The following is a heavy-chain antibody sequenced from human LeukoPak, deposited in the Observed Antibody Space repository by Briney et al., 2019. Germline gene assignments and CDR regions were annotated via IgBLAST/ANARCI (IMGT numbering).Heavy chain of an antibody. V-gene: IGHV3-66*04. CDR2: IYISAIT. D-gene: IGHD3-10*01. CDR3: AKRSPPY. J-gene: IGHJ4*02. Sequence: GGSLRLSCTASGFSISSNDMNWVRQSPGKGLEWVSLIYISAITKYADTVQGRFTVSRDNSKNTLYLQMNSLRAEDTAVYYCAKRSPPYWGQGALVTVSS. CDR1: GFSISSND.